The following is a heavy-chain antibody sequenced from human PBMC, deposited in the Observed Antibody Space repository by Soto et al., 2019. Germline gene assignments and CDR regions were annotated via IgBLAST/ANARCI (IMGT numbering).Heavy chain of an antibody. Sequence: GGSLRLSCAASGFTFSSYGMHWVRQAPGKGLEWVAVISYDGSNKYDADSVKGRFTISRDNSKNTLYLQMTSLRAGDTAVYYCATDGYSSSSGDYWGQGTLVTVSS. CDR1: GFTFSSYG. J-gene: IGHJ4*02. CDR2: ISYDGSNK. CDR3: ATDGYSSSSGDY. D-gene: IGHD6-6*01. V-gene: IGHV3-30*03.